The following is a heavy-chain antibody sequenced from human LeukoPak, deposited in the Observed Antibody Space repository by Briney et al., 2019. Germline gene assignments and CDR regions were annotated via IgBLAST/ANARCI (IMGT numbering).Heavy chain of an antibody. V-gene: IGHV3-48*03. CDR1: GFTFNTYE. Sequence: GGSLRLSCAASGFTFNTYEMNWVRQAPGKGLEWVSYINSGGITKYYADSMKGRFTISRDNAKNSLSLQMNSLRAEDTAVYYCARVRGYWFDSWGQGTLVTVSS. J-gene: IGHJ5*01. CDR3: ARVRGYWFDS. CDR2: INSGGITK. D-gene: IGHD3-16*01.